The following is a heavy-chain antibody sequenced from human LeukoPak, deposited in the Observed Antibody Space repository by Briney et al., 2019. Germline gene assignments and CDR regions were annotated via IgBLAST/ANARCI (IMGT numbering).Heavy chain of an antibody. J-gene: IGHJ6*02. CDR2: IRVYNGNT. V-gene: IGHV1-18*01. Sequence: ASVKVSCKASGYTFTSYGITWVRQAPGQGLEWMGWIRVYNGNTNYAQKLQGRVTMTTDTSTSTAYMELRSLRSDDTAVYYCARDIYYDSSGYVGLGYYCGMDVWGQGTTVTVSS. CDR1: GYTFTSYG. CDR3: ARDIYYDSSGYVGLGYYCGMDV. D-gene: IGHD3-22*01.